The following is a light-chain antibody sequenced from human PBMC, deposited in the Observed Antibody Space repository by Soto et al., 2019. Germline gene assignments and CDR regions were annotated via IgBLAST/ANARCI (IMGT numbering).Light chain of an antibody. CDR2: AAS. J-gene: IGKJ3*01. CDR3: QQSAT. CDR1: QSVRSSY. V-gene: IGKV3-20*01. Sequence: EIVLTQSPGTLSLFPWERATLSCRASQSVRSSYLAWYQQKPGQAPRLLIYAASSRATGIPDRFSGSGSGTDFTLTISRLEPEDFAVYYCQQSATFGPGTKVDIK.